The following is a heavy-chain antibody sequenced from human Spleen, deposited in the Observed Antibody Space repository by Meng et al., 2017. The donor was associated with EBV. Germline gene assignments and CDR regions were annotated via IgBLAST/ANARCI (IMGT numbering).Heavy chain of an antibody. J-gene: IGHJ4*02. CDR3: ARRGGVDY. D-gene: IGHD3-16*01. CDR1: GWSFTGYN. V-gene: IGHV4-34*01. Sequence: QVRLKRGSTVLFKHSGALSLPCAVNGWSFTGYNWTWIRQPPGKGLEWIGEISRGGSTNYNPSLKSRVTISLDTSKNQFSLKLSSVTAADTAVYYCARRGGVDYWGQGTLVTVSS. CDR2: ISRGGST.